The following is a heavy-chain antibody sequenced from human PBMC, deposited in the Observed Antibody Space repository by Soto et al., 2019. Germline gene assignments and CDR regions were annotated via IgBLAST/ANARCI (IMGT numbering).Heavy chain of an antibody. CDR3: ARDLVSYGDDEDSLDPMDV. CDR1: GFTFSSYG. CDR2: ISYDGSNK. V-gene: IGHV3-30*03. D-gene: IGHD4-17*01. J-gene: IGHJ6*02. Sequence: QVQLVESGGGVVQPGRSLRLSCAVSGFTFSSYGMHWVRQAPDKGLEWVAVISYDGSNKYYAYSVKGRFTISRDNFKNTLYLPLNSLRTEDTGVYSCARDLVSYGDDEDSLDPMDVWGQGTTVTVSS.